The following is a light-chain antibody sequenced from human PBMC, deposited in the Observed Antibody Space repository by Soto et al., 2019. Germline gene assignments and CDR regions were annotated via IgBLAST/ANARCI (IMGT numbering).Light chain of an antibody. CDR2: GAS. CDR1: QSVRSN. Sequence: EKVMTQSPATLSVSPGERATLSCRASQSVRSNLAWYQQKPGQAPRLLIYGASTRATGIPARFSGSGSGTEFTLTISRLQSEDFAVYYCQHYNNWPPWTFGQGTKVEVK. V-gene: IGKV3-15*01. CDR3: QHYNNWPPWT. J-gene: IGKJ1*01.